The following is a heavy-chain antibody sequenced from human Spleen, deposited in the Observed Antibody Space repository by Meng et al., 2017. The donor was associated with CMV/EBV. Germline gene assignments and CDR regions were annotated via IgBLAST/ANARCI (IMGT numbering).Heavy chain of an antibody. Sequence: LTCPVYGGSVSGYYWIWIRQPPWRGLEWIGEINHNGSTNYNPSLKSRVTISVDTSKNQFSLTLNSVTASDTSVFYCARHALRGVISSWGQGTLVTVSS. CDR1: GGSVSGYY. CDR2: INHNGST. V-gene: IGHV4-34*01. J-gene: IGHJ5*02. D-gene: IGHD3-10*01. CDR3: ARHALRGVISS.